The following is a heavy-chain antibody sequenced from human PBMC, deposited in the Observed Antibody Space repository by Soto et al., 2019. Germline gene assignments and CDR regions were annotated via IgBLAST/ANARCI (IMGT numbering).Heavy chain of an antibody. CDR1: GFTFSSYA. Sequence: GGSLRLSCAASGFTFSSYAMHWVRQAPGKGLEWVAVISYDGSNKYYADSVKGRFTISRDNSKNTLYLQMNSLRAEDTAVYYCARDRGYYDSSGSTPDYCGQGTLVTVSS. D-gene: IGHD3-22*01. CDR2: ISYDGSNK. V-gene: IGHV3-30-3*01. CDR3: ARDRGYYDSSGSTPDY. J-gene: IGHJ4*02.